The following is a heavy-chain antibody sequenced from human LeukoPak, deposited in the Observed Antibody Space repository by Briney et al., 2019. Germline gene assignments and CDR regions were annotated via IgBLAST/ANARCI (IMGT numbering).Heavy chain of an antibody. J-gene: IGHJ3*02. D-gene: IGHD3-3*01. V-gene: IGHV4-30-2*01. CDR2: IYDSGST. CDR1: GGSISSGDHS. CDR3: ARQVSSGPDAFDI. Sequence: SQTLSLTCAVSGGSISSGDHSWSWLRQPPGKGLEWIGYIYDSGSTYYNPSLKSRVTMSVDRSKNHFSLKLSSVTGADTAVYYCARQVSSGPDAFDIWGQGTMVTVSS.